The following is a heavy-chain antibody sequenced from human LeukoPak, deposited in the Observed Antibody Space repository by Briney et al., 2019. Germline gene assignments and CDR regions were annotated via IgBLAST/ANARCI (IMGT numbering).Heavy chain of an antibody. J-gene: IGHJ4*02. CDR2: TYYRSNWYN. V-gene: IGHV6-1*01. CDR3: ARVTGYMIEDYFDY. Sequence: SQTLSLTCVISGDSVSSNSAAWNWIRQSPSRGLEWLGRTYYRSNWYNDYAVSVKSRITINPDTSKNQFSLQLSSVTPEDTAVYYCARVTGYMIEDYFDYWGQGTLVTVSS. CDR1: GDSVSSNSAA. D-gene: IGHD3-22*01.